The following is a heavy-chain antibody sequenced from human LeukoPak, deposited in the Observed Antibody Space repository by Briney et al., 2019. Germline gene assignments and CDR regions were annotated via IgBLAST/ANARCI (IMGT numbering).Heavy chain of an antibody. CDR2: IYPGDSDT. J-gene: IGHJ4*02. CDR3: ARDLNYYFDY. CDR1: GYTFTGYY. V-gene: IGHV5-51*01. Sequence: ASVKVSCKASGYTFTGYYMYWVRQAPGQGLEWMGIIYPGDSDTRYSPSFQGQVTISADKSISTAYLQWSSLKASDTAMYYCARDLNYYFDYWGQGTLVTVSS.